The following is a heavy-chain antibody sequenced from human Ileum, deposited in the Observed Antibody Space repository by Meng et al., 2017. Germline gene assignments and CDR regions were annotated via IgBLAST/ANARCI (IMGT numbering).Heavy chain of an antibody. J-gene: IGHJ4*02. V-gene: IGHV4-34*01. CDR1: GASFTGYS. CDR2: VNHDGGT. Sequence: QVPLHTGGVCLLKPSETPSLTCPVYGASFTGYSWTWIRQSPGKGLEWIGEVNHDGGTNYSPSLKSRVIISIDTSKNQFSLKLTAVTATDAAVYYCAREGSWFGADYWGQGTLVTVSS. CDR3: AREGSWFGADY. D-gene: IGHD3-10*01.